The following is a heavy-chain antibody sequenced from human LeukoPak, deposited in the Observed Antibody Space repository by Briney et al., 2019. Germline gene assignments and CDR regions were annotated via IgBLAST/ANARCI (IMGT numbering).Heavy chain of an antibody. CDR1: GFTFSSYA. D-gene: IGHD6-13*01. V-gene: IGHV3-23*01. CDR2: ISGRGGST. J-gene: IGHJ3*02. CDR3: AREGGSRSAFDI. Sequence: GGSLRLSCAASGFTFSSYAMSWVRQAPGKGLEWVSAISGRGGSTYYADSVKGRFTISRDNSKNTLYLQMNSLRAEDTAVYYCAREGGSRSAFDIWGQGTMVTVSS.